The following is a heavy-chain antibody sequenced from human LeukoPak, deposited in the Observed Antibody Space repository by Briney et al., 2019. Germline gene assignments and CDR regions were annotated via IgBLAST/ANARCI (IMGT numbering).Heavy chain of an antibody. D-gene: IGHD3-10*01. CDR1: GYTFTSYG. Sequence: GASVKVSCKASGYTFTSYGISWVRQAPGQGLEWMGWISAYNGNTNYAQKLQGRVTMTTDTSTSTAYMELRSLRSDDTAVYYCARVRLLWFGELLSDGMDVWGQGTTVTVSS. CDR3: ARVRLLWFGELLSDGMDV. V-gene: IGHV1-18*01. J-gene: IGHJ6*02. CDR2: ISAYNGNT.